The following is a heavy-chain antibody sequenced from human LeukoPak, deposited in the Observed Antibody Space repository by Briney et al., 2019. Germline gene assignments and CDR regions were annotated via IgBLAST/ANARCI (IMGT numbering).Heavy chain of an antibody. Sequence: SETLSLTCTVSGGSISSYYWSWIRQPPGKGLEWIGYIYYSGSTNYNPSLKSRVTISVDTSKNQFSLKLSSVTAADTAVYYCARDEHSGGGFDYWGQGTLVTVSS. D-gene: IGHD1-26*01. CDR3: ARDEHSGGGFDY. J-gene: IGHJ4*02. V-gene: IGHV4-59*01. CDR1: GGSISSYY. CDR2: IYYSGST.